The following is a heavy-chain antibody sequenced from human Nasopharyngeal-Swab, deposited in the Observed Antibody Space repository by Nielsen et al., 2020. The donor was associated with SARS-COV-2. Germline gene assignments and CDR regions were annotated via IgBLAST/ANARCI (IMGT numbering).Heavy chain of an antibody. CDR1: GFTFDDYA. Sequence: SLKISCKASGFTFDDYAMHWIRQGPGRGLEWLSGITWNANSIGYAHSVKGRFTISRDNARNSLYLQMNSLRVDDTALYYCTKGRADYSNPSFDNWGQGTLVTVSS. J-gene: IGHJ4*02. D-gene: IGHD4-11*01. CDR3: TKGRADYSNPSFDN. V-gene: IGHV3-9*01. CDR2: ITWNANSI.